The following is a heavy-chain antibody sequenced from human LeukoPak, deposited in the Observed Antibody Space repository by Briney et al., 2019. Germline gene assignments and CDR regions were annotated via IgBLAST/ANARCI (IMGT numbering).Heavy chain of an antibody. V-gene: IGHV4-39*07. CDR2: IYYSGST. D-gene: IGHD4-11*01. Sequence: SETLSLTCTVSGGSISSSSYYWGWIRQPPGKGLEWIGSIYYSGSTYYNPSLKSRVTISVDTSKNQFSLKLSSVTAADTAVYYCARDRYSNYPFDYWGQGTLVTVSS. CDR3: ARDRYSNYPFDY. J-gene: IGHJ4*02. CDR1: GGSISSSSYY.